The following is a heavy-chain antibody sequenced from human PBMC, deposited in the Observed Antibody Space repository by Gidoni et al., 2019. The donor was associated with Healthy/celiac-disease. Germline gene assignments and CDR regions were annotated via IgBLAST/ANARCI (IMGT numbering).Heavy chain of an antibody. Sequence: EVQLVESGGGLVQPGGSLRLSCAASGFTFSSYSMNWVRQAPGKGLEWVSYISSSSSTIYYADSVKGRFTISRDNAKNSLYLQMNSLRAEDTAVYYCARDKGYGDAEVFDYWGQGTLVTVSS. CDR1: GFTFSSYS. CDR2: ISSSSSTI. V-gene: IGHV3-48*01. CDR3: ARDKGYGDAEVFDY. D-gene: IGHD4-17*01. J-gene: IGHJ4*02.